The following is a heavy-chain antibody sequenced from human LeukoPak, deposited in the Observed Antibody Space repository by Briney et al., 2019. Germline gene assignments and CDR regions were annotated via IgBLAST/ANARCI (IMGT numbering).Heavy chain of an antibody. Sequence: VVLRRLTSTATGFTLSSERMWWVRQAPGKGMKWVANIKQDGSEKYYVDSVKGRFTISRDNAKNSLYLQMNSLRAEDTAVYYCARGVLEWFVYYYYGMDVWGQGTTVTVSS. D-gene: IGHD3-3*01. J-gene: IGHJ6*02. CDR2: IKQDGSEK. CDR1: GFTLSSER. V-gene: IGHV3-7*01. CDR3: ARGVLEWFVYYYYGMDV.